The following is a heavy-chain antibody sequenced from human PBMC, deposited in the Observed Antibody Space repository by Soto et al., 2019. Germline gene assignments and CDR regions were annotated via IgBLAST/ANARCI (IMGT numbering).Heavy chain of an antibody. D-gene: IGHD5-12*01. CDR3: AKHSGIVATIPLTHY. CDR2: ISGSGGST. J-gene: IGHJ4*02. Sequence: GGSLRLSCAASGFPFSSYAMSWVRQAPGKGLEWVSAISGSGGSTYYADSVKGRFTISRDNSKNTLYLQMNSLRAEDTAVYYCAKHSGIVATIPLTHYWGQGTLVTVSS. CDR1: GFPFSSYA. V-gene: IGHV3-23*01.